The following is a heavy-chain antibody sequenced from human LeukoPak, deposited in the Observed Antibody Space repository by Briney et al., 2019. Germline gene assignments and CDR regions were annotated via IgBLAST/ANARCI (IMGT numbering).Heavy chain of an antibody. CDR3: AKHGGSWSPYNWFGP. CDR1: GGSISSYY. V-gene: IGHV4-59*08. D-gene: IGHD6-13*01. CDR2: IYYSGGT. J-gene: IGHJ5*02. Sequence: SETLSLTCTVSGGSISSYYWSWIRQPPGKGLEWIVYIYYSGGTNYNPSLKSRVTISVDTSKNQFSLKLCSVSAAHTAVYYGAKHGGSWSPYNWFGPWGQGTLVTVSS.